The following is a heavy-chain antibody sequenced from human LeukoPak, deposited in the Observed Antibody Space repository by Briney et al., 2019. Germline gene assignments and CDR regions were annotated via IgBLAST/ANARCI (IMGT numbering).Heavy chain of an antibody. J-gene: IGHJ6*02. D-gene: IGHD2-15*01. CDR3: ARVGCRGGSCSSRGDYYYGMDV. CDR2: ISSSGSYI. CDR1: GFTVSSNY. V-gene: IGHV3-21*01. Sequence: GGSLRLSCAASGFTVSSNYMSWVRQAPGKGLEWVSSISSSGSYISYPDSVKGRFTISRDNAKNALLLQMNSLRAEDTAVYYCARVGCRGGSCSSRGDYYYGMDVWGQGTTVTVSS.